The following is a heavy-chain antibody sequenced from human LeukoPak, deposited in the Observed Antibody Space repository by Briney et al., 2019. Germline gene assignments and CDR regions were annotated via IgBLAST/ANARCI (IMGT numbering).Heavy chain of an antibody. J-gene: IGHJ6*02. CDR1: GGSISSYY. D-gene: IGHD3-10*01. Sequence: SETLSLTCTVSGGSISSYYWSWIRQPPGKGLEWIGYIYYSGSTNYNPSLKSRVTISVDTSKNQFSLKLSSVTAADTAVYYCARDRGITMVRGAGYYYYGMDVWGQGTTVTVSS. CDR2: IYYSGST. CDR3: ARDRGITMVRGAGYYYYGMDV. V-gene: IGHV4-59*01.